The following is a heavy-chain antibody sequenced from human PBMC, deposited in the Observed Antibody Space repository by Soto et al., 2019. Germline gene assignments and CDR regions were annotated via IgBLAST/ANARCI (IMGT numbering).Heavy chain of an antibody. CDR3: ARVGIAAAGTIRRYYYYGMDV. V-gene: IGHV4-34*01. CDR1: GGSFSGYY. D-gene: IGHD6-13*01. CDR2: INHSGST. J-gene: IGHJ6*02. Sequence: PSETLSLTCAVYGGSFSGYYWSWIRQPPGKGLEWIGEINHSGSTNYNPSLKSRVTISVDTSKNQFSLKLSSVTAADTAVYYCARVGIAAAGTIRRYYYYGMDVWGQGTTVTVSS.